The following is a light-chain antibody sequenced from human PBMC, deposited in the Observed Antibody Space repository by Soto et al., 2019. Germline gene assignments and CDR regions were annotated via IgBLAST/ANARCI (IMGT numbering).Light chain of an antibody. CDR3: QQYNNWPPT. V-gene: IGKV3-15*01. CDR1: QSVSGN. J-gene: IGKJ1*01. CDR2: GAS. Sequence: EIVMTQSPATLSVSPGERATLSCRASQSVSGNLAWYQQKPGQAPRLLIYGASTGATGIPARFSGSGSGTEFNLTISSLQSEDFAVYYCQQYNNWPPTFCQGTKVEIK.